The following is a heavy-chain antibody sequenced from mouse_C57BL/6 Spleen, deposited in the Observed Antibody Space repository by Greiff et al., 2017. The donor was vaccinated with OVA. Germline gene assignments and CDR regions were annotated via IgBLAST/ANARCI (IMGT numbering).Heavy chain of an antibody. J-gene: IGHJ2*01. Sequence: QVQLQQPGAELVRPGSSVKLSCKASGYTFTSYWMHWVKQRPIQGLEWIGNIDPSDSETHYNQKFKDKATLTVDKSSSTAYMQLSSLTSEDSAVDYCARDSSGYRGFDYWGQGTTLTVSS. CDR2: IDPSDSET. CDR1: GYTFTSYW. CDR3: ARDSSGYRGFDY. D-gene: IGHD3-2*02. V-gene: IGHV1-52*01.